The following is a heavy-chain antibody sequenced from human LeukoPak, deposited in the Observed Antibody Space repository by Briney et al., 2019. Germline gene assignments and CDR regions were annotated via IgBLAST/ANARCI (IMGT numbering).Heavy chain of an antibody. D-gene: IGHD3-22*01. J-gene: IGHJ5*02. CDR3: ASDSSGYFGP. CDR2: ISNTGSAM. V-gene: IGHV3-11*01. CDR1: GFTFSDYY. Sequence: GGSLRLSCAASGFTFSDYYMNWIRQAPRRGQEWLSHISNTGSAMYYADSVKGRFTISRDNAKNSLYLQMNSLTAEDTAIYYCASDSSGYFGPWGQGTLVTVSS.